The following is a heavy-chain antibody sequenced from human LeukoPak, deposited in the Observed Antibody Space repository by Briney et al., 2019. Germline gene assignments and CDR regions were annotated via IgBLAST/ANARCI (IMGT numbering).Heavy chain of an antibody. CDR2: IIPIFGTA. CDR1: GGTFSSYA. CDR3: AREGEYCSGGSCPFGYYGMDV. Sequence: GASVTVSCKASGGTFSSYAISWVRQAPGQGLEWMGGIIPIFGTANYAQKFQGRVTITADESTSTAYMELSSLRSEDTAVYYCAREGEYCSGGSCPFGYYGMDVWGQGTTVTVSS. D-gene: IGHD2-15*01. V-gene: IGHV1-69*13. J-gene: IGHJ6*02.